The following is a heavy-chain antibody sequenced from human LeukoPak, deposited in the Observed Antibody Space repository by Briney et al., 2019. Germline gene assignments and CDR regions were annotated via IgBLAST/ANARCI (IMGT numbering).Heavy chain of an antibody. J-gene: IGHJ6*03. CDR3: ASFIVVVPVDNRADYMDV. CDR2: IYYSGST. D-gene: IGHD2-2*01. V-gene: IGHV4-38-2*01. CDR1: GYSISSGYY. Sequence: SETLSLTCAVSGYSISSGYYWGWIRQPPGKGLEWIGSIYYSGSTYYNPSLKSRVTISVDTSKNQFSLKLSSVTAADTAVYYCASFIVVVPVDNRADYMDVWGKGTTVTVSS.